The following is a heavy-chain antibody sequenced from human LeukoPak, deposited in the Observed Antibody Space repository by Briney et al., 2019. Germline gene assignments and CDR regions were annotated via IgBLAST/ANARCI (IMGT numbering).Heavy chain of an antibody. CDR3: ARWASRLNGIDH. Sequence: SQPLSLTCTVSGGSISRGDCYGRWVRQPAGKGLEWIWRIFSSGSTNYNPSLMSRVSISLDASKNQFSQKLSSVTAADTAVYYCARWASRLNGIDHWGQGTLVTVSS. V-gene: IGHV4-61*02. CDR2: IFSSGST. J-gene: IGHJ5*02. CDR1: GGSISRGDCY.